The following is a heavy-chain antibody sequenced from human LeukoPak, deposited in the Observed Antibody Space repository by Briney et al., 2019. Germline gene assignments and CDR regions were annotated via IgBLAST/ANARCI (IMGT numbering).Heavy chain of an antibody. D-gene: IGHD4-17*01. CDR3: ARAQDYGDYDGAFDI. V-gene: IGHV3-7*01. CDR2: INQGGGET. CDR1: GFTFSSFY. Sequence: GGSLRLSCTASGFTFSSFYMSWVRQAPGKGLEWVANINQGGGETNYVDSVKGRFTISRDNAKKSLYLQMNSLRAEDTAVYYCARAQDYGDYDGAFDIWGQGTMVTVSS. J-gene: IGHJ3*02.